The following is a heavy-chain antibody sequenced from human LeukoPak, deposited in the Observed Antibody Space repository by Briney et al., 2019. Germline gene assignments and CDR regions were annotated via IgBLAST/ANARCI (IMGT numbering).Heavy chain of an antibody. CDR2: IYAGGDVT. J-gene: IGHJ4*02. CDR1: GFTFSSYA. D-gene: IGHD6-19*01. Sequence: GGSLRLSCAASGFTFSSYAMNWVRQAPGKGLEWLSLIYAGGDVTYYADSVQGRFTISRDNSNNTLYLQMNSLRAEDTALYYCAKDRYSSAIDSWGQGVLVTVSS. V-gene: IGHV3-23*01. CDR3: AKDRYSSAIDS.